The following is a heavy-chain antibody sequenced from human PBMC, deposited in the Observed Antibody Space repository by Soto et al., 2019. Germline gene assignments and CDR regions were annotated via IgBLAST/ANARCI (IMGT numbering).Heavy chain of an antibody. CDR3: ARVVTPYNWFDP. CDR1: GGTFSSYA. D-gene: IGHD4-4*01. CDR2: IIPIFGTA. Sequence: SVKVSCKASGGTFSSYAISWVRQAPGQGLEWMGGIIPIFGTANYAQKFQGRVTITADESTSTAYMELSSLRSEDTAVYYCARVVTPYNWFDPWGQGTLVTVSS. J-gene: IGHJ5*02. V-gene: IGHV1-69*13.